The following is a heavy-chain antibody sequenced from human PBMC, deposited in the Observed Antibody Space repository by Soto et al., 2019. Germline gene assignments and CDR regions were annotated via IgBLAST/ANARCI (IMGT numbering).Heavy chain of an antibody. J-gene: IGHJ6*02. D-gene: IGHD6-6*01. CDR3: ARHGGIGSSSGPVDYGMDV. V-gene: IGHV4-39*01. CDR1: GGSISSSSYY. CDR2: IYYSGST. Sequence: PSETLSLTCTVSGGSISSSSYYWGWIRQPPGKGLEWIGSIYYSGSTYYNPSLKSRVTISVDTSKNQFSLKLSSVTAADTAVYYCARHGGIGSSSGPVDYGMDVWGQGTTVT.